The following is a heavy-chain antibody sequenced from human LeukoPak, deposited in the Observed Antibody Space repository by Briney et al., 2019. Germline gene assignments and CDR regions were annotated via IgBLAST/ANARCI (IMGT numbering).Heavy chain of an antibody. V-gene: IGHV4-31*03. Sequence: SETLSLTCTVSGGSISSGGYYWSWIRQHPGEGLEWIGYIYYSGSTYYNPSLKSRVTISVDTSKNLFSLKLSSVTAADTAVYYCARLVVPAAAPRYYFDYWGQGTLVTVSS. CDR1: GGSISSGGYY. CDR2: IYYSGST. CDR3: ARLVVPAAAPRYYFDY. J-gene: IGHJ4*02. D-gene: IGHD2-2*01.